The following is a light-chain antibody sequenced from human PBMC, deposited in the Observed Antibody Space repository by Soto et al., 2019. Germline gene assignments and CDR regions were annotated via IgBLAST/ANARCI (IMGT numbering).Light chain of an antibody. Sequence: DIQMTQSPSSLSASVGDRVTITCRASQSISSYLNWYQQKPGKAPKLLIYAESSLQSGVPSWFSGSGSGTDFTLTISSLQPEDFATYYCLQRHNTPWTFGQGTKVEIK. CDR1: QSISSY. V-gene: IGKV1-39*01. CDR3: LQRHNTPWT. J-gene: IGKJ1*01. CDR2: AES.